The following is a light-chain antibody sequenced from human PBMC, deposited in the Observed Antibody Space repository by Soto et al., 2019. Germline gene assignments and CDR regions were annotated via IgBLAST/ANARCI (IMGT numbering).Light chain of an antibody. CDR3: EQYGSSPRT. J-gene: IGKJ1*01. CDR1: QSVSSNY. Sequence: EIVLTQSPGTLSLSPGERATLSCRASQSVSSNYFAWYQQKPGQAPRLLIYGVSSRPTGIPDRFSGSGSGTDFTLTISRLEPEDFAVYYCEQYGSSPRTFGQGIKVDIK. CDR2: GVS. V-gene: IGKV3-20*01.